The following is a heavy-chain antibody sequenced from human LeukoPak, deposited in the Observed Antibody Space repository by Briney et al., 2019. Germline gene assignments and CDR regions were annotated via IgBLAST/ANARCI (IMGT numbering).Heavy chain of an antibody. J-gene: IGHJ4*02. CDR2: IYWDDDK. CDR3: AHTWAGAGTPRSDF. V-gene: IGHV2-5*02. CDR1: GFSLSTNGVG. D-gene: IGHD1-1*01. Sequence: SGPTLVKPTQTLTLTCTFSGFSLSTNGVGVGWIRQPPAKALDWLALIYWDDDKRYSPSLESRLIITEDTSKNQVVLTMTNMDPVDTATYYCAHTWAGAGTPRSDFWGQGTLVTVSS.